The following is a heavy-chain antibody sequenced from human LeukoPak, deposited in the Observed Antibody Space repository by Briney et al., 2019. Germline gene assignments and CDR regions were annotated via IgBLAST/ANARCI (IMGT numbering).Heavy chain of an antibody. CDR2: INHSGST. V-gene: IGHV4-34*01. Sequence: PSETLSLTCAVYGGSFSGYYWTWIRQPPGKGLEWIGEINHSGSTNYNPSLKSRVTISVDTSNNQFSLKLNSVTAADTAMYYCARWWGFDPWGQGTLVTVSS. J-gene: IGHJ5*02. CDR3: ARWWGFDP. D-gene: IGHD2-15*01. CDR1: GGSFSGYY.